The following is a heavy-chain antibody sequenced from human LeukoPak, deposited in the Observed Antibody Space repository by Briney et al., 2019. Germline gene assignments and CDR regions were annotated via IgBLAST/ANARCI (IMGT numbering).Heavy chain of an antibody. D-gene: IGHD3-3*01. CDR3: ARDAQYYDFWSGYYTPYYYGMDV. CDR1: GFTFGSYA. J-gene: IGHJ6*02. Sequence: GGSLRLSCAASGFTFGSYAMSWVRQAPGKGLEWVSATSGSGGSTYYADSVKGRFTISRDNSKNTLYLQMNSLRAEDTAVYYCARDAQYYDFWSGYYTPYYYGMDVWGQGTTVTVSS. V-gene: IGHV3-23*01. CDR2: TSGSGGST.